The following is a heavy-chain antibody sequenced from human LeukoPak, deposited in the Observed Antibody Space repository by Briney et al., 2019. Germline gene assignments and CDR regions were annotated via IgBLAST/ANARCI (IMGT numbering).Heavy chain of an antibody. CDR3: AREEQFPPRLDY. D-gene: IGHD6-19*01. J-gene: IGHJ4*02. Sequence: PGGSLRLSCAACGFTFSSYWMSWVRQAPGKGLEWVANIKQDGSEKYYVDSVKGRFTISRDNAKNSLYLQMNSLRAEDTAVYYCAREEQFPPRLDYWGQGTLVTVSS. CDR2: IKQDGSEK. CDR1: GFTFSSYW. V-gene: IGHV3-7*01.